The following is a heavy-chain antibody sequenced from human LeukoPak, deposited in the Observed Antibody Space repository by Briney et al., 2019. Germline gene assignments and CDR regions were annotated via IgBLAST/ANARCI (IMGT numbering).Heavy chain of an antibody. V-gene: IGHV4-39*01. D-gene: IGHD6-13*01. Sequence: SETLSLTCTVSGGSISSSSYYWGWIRPPPGKGLEWIGSIYYSGSTYYNPSLKSRVTISVDTSKNQFSLKLSSVTAADTAVYYCARMDSSSCYGDYYYGMDVWGQGTTVTVSS. J-gene: IGHJ6*02. CDR1: GGSISSSSYY. CDR3: ARMDSSSCYGDYYYGMDV. CDR2: IYYSGST.